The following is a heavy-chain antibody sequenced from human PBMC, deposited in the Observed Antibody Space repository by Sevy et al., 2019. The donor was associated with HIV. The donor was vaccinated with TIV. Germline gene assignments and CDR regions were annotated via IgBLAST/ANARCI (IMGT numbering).Heavy chain of an antibody. CDR3: VRADPAQHFDS. V-gene: IGHV1-46*01. J-gene: IGHJ4*02. CDR2: IDPSGGNA. Sequence: ASVKVSCKASGDTLTNNYMHSVRQAPGQGLEWMGIIDPSGGNASYAQKFQGRVTMTRDTSTSTLYMDLSSLRSEDTAVYYCVRADPAQHFDSWGQRTLVTVSS. CDR1: GDTLTNNY.